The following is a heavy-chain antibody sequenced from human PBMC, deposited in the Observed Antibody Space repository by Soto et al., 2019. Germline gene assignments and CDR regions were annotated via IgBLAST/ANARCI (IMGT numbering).Heavy chain of an antibody. CDR1: GGSISSSSYY. CDR2: IYYSGST. CDR3: ARLPAGEWELLGWGTFDY. Sequence: SETLSLTCTVSGGSISSSSYYWGWIRQPPGKGLEWIGSIYYSGSTYYNPSLKSRVTISVDTSKNQFSLKLSSVTAADTAVYYCARLPAGEWELLGWGTFDYWGQGTLVTVSS. D-gene: IGHD1-26*01. V-gene: IGHV4-39*01. J-gene: IGHJ4*02.